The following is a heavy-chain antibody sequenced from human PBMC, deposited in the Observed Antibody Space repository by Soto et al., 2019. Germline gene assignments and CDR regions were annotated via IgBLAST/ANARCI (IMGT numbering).Heavy chain of an antibody. V-gene: IGHV1-69*12. CDR2: IIPVFGAA. J-gene: IGHJ3*02. Sequence: QVQLVQSGAEVKKPGSSVRVSCKASGATLNSFINYGITWVRQAPGQGLEYMGGIIPVFGAANHAQKFQGRVTISADESTRTVNMELSSLRSKDTAVYDCARGGATKILVLKYDALEIWGQGTMVTVSS. D-gene: IGHD5-12*01. CDR1: GATLNSFINYG. CDR3: ARGGATKILVLKYDALEI.